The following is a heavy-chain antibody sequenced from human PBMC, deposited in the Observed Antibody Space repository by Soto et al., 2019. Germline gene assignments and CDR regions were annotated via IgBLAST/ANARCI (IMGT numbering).Heavy chain of an antibody. Sequence: KPSETLSLTCTVSGGSISSGGYYWSWIRQHPGKGLEWIGYIYYSGSTYYNPSLKSRVTISVDTSKNQFSLKLSSVTAADTAVYYCARLRTYYYDSSGYLFDYWGQGTLVTVSS. CDR2: IYYSGST. D-gene: IGHD3-22*01. J-gene: IGHJ4*02. CDR3: ARLRTYYYDSSGYLFDY. V-gene: IGHV4-31*03. CDR1: GGSISSGGYY.